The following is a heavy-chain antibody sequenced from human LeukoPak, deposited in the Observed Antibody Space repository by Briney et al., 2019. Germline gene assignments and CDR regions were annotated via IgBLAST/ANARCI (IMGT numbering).Heavy chain of an antibody. D-gene: IGHD2-15*01. Sequence: GGSLRLSCAASGFTFSSYVMHWVRQAPGKGLEWVAIISYDGSNEYYADSVKGRFTISRDNSKNTLYLQMNSLRAEDTAVYYCAKDKPPVGTGCSGGSCYSDYWGQGTLVTVSS. CDR1: GFTFSSYV. J-gene: IGHJ4*02. CDR2: ISYDGSNE. V-gene: IGHV3-30*04. CDR3: AKDKPPVGTGCSGGSCYSDY.